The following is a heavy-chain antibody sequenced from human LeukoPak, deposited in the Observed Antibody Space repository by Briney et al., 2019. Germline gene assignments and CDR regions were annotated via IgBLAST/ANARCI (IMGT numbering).Heavy chain of an antibody. CDR2: ISDNGAVT. D-gene: IGHD3-10*01. Sequence: GGSLRLSCAASEFSVGSNYMTWIRQAPGKGLEWVSVISDNGAVTFYGDSVKGRFTISRGNSKNTLYLQMSSLRVEDTAVYYCARKYASGTYPLDYWGQGTLVTVSS. J-gene: IGHJ4*02. CDR3: ARKYASGTYPLDY. V-gene: IGHV3-23*01. CDR1: EFSVGSNY.